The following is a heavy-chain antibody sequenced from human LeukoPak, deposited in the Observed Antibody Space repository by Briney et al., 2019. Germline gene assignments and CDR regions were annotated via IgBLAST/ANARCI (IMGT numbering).Heavy chain of an antibody. CDR2: IYYSGST. CDR3: ARIAARPPYFYYYYIDV. D-gene: IGHD6-6*01. J-gene: IGHJ6*03. CDR1: GGSISSYY. V-gene: IGHV4-59*01. Sequence: SETLSLTCTVSGGSISSYYWSWIRQPPGKGLEWIGYIYYSGSTNYNPSLKSRVTISVDTSKNQFSLKLSSVTAADTAVYYCARIAARPPYFYYYYIDVWGKGTTVTVSS.